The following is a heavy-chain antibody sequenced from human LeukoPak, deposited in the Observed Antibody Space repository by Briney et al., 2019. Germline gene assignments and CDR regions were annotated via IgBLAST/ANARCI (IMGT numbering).Heavy chain of an antibody. CDR3: ALSGGYSGYDYGLLDY. CDR2: FDPEDGET. V-gene: IGHV1-24*01. CDR1: GYTLTELS. D-gene: IGHD5-12*01. Sequence: ASVTVSCTVSGYTLTELSMHWVRQAPGKGLEWMGGFDPEDGETIYAQKFQGRVTMTEDTSTDTAYMELSSLRSEDTAVYYCALSGGYSGYDYGLLDYWGQGTLVTVSS. J-gene: IGHJ4*02.